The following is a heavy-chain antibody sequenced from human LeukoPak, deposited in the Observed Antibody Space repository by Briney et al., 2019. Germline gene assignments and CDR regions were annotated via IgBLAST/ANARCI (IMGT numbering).Heavy chain of an antibody. D-gene: IGHD3-22*01. CDR1: GGCLRNYY. CDR2: FYYSGSI. Sequence: SETLSLTFTISGGCLRNYYCSWVRRPPGWGLEWIGSFYYSGSINYNASLKSRVTISVDTSKNHCSLKLSPVTAADTVVYYCARYDNSWGIDAFDIWGQGTMVTVSS. V-gene: IGHV4-59*01. CDR3: ARYDNSWGIDAFDI. J-gene: IGHJ3*02.